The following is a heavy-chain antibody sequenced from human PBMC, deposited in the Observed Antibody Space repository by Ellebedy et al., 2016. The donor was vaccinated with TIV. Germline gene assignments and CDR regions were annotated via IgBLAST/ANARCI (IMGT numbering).Heavy chain of an antibody. Sequence: AASVKVSCTASVYTFTRYYIHWVRQAPGQGLDWMGIINPSGGSTSYAQKLQGRVTMTRDTSTNTVYMGLSSLRSEDTAVYYCAREPVVAASRTFDYWGQGTLVTVSS. CDR1: VYTFTRYY. CDR2: INPSGGST. D-gene: IGHD2-15*01. CDR3: AREPVVAASRTFDY. J-gene: IGHJ4*02. V-gene: IGHV1-46*04.